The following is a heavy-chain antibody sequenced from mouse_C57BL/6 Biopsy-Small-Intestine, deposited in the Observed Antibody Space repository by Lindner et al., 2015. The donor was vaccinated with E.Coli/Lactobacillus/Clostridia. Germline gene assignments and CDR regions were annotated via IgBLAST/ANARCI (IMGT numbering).Heavy chain of an antibody. Sequence: SVKVSCKVSGGIFSSHSISWVRQAPGQGLEWMGNIIPVFGTVNYAQEFQDRAKITADESTSTAYMELSSLRSEDTAVYYCAKWGPTPLGSMSYYRYAMDVWGQGTTVTVSS. CDR3: AKWGPTPLGSMSYYRYAMDV. CDR2: IIPVFGTV. D-gene: IGHD1-2*01. V-gene: IGHV1-55*01. CDR1: GGIFSSHS. J-gene: IGHJ1*01.